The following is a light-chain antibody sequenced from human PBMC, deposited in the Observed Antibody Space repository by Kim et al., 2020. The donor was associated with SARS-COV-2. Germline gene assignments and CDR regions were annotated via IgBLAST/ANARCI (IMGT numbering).Light chain of an antibody. CDR2: EVS. Sequence: GQSVTISCTGTSSDIGGYNYVSWYQQHPGKVPKLMIYEVSKRPSGVPDRFSGSKSGNTASLTVSGLQAEDEADYYCCSYAANNNVVFGGGTQLTVL. J-gene: IGLJ3*02. CDR3: CSYAANNNVV. V-gene: IGLV2-8*01. CDR1: SSDIGGYNY.